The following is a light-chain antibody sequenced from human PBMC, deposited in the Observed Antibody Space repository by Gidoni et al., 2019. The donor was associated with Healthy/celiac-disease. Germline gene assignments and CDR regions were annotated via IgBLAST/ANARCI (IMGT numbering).Light chain of an antibody. CDR3: QQYNNWPPVT. CDR2: GAS. Sequence: EIVMTQSPATLSVSPGERATLSGRASQSVSSNLAWYQQKPGQAPRLLIYGASTRATGIPARFSGSGSGTEFTLTISSLQSEDFAVYDCQQYNNWPPVTFGGGTKVEIK. V-gene: IGKV3-15*01. CDR1: QSVSSN. J-gene: IGKJ4*01.